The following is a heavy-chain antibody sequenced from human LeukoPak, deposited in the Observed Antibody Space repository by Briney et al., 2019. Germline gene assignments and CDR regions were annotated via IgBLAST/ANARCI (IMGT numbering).Heavy chain of an antibody. CDR3: ARGGDYYYYMDV. Sequence: GEALEISFHCSWYRFTNYWIAWVRPMPGKGVEWMGSIYPGDSDTRYSPSFQGQVTISADKSISTAYLQWSSLKASDTAMYYWARGGDYYYYMDVWGKGTTVTVS. D-gene: IGHD1-26*01. CDR2: IYPGDSDT. V-gene: IGHV5-51*01. J-gene: IGHJ6*03. CDR1: WYRFTNYW.